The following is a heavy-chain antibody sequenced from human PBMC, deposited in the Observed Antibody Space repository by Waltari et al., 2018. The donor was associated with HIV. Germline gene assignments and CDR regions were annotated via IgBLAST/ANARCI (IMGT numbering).Heavy chain of an antibody. D-gene: IGHD6-19*01. V-gene: IGHV3-7*01. CDR1: GFALGSYW. CDR2: IKQDGSEK. J-gene: IGHJ5*01. Sequence: EVQLVESGGGLVQPGGSLRLSCAASGFALGSYWMSWVRQAPGKGLEWVANIKQDGSEKYYVDSVKGRFTMSRDNAKNSLYLQMNSPRAEDTAVYYCARVYSSSSGRALDSWGQGTLVTVSS. CDR3: ARVYSSSSGRALDS.